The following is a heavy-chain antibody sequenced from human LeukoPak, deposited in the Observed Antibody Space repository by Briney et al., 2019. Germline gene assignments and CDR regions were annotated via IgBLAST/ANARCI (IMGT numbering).Heavy chain of an antibody. CDR1: GFTFSSYG. V-gene: IGHV3-30*18. Sequence: QPGGSLRLSCAASGFTFSSYGLHWVRQAPGKGLEWVAVISYDGSNKYYADSVKGRFTISRDNSKNTLYLQMSSLRAEDTAVYYCAKDSGSSEYYFDYWGQGTLVTVSS. D-gene: IGHD1-26*01. CDR3: AKDSGSSEYYFDY. J-gene: IGHJ4*02. CDR2: ISYDGSNK.